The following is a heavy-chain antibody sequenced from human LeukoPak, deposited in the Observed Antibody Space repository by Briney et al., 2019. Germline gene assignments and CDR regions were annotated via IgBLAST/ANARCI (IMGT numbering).Heavy chain of an antibody. Sequence: PGGSLRLSCAASGFTFSSYAMSWVRQAPGKGLEWVSAISGSGGSTYYADSVKGRFTISRDNSKNTLYLQMNSPRAEDTAVYYCAKDRVVATIPLYYFDYWGQGTLVTVSS. CDR3: AKDRVVATIPLYYFDY. J-gene: IGHJ4*02. CDR2: ISGSGGST. CDR1: GFTFSSYA. D-gene: IGHD5-12*01. V-gene: IGHV3-23*01.